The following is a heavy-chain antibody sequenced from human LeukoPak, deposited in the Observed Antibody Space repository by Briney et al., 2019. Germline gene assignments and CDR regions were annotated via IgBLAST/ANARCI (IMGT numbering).Heavy chain of an antibody. CDR3: ARDLSSSWYSWPSDY. CDR2: INSDGRST. J-gene: IGHJ4*02. V-gene: IGHV3-74*01. Sequence: PGGSLRLSCAASVFTFSSYWMHWVRQAPGKGLVWVSRINSDGRSTSYADYVKGRFTISRDNAKNTLYLQMNSLRAEDTAVYYCARDLSSSWYSWPSDYWGQGTLVTVSS. CDR1: VFTFSSYW. D-gene: IGHD6-13*01.